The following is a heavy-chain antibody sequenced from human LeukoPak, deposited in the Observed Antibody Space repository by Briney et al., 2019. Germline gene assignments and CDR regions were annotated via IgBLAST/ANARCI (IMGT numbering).Heavy chain of an antibody. J-gene: IGHJ4*02. CDR2: INQDGTEK. CDR1: GFTFTSYW. D-gene: IGHD1-26*01. V-gene: IGHV3-7*01. Sequence: GGSLRLSCAASGFTFTSYWMTWVRQAPGKGLEWVANINQDGTEKYYVDSAKGRFTISRDNAKNSLYLQMSSLRAEDTAVYYCAKMYGGTYIGNWGQGTLVTVSA. CDR3: AKMYGGTYIGN.